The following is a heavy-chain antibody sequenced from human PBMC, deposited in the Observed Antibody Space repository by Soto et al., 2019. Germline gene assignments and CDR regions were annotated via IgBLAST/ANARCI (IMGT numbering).Heavy chain of an antibody. CDR1: GFTFSSYG. Sequence: GGSLRLSCAASGFTFSSYGMHWVRQAPGKGLEWVAVISYDGSNKYYADSVKGRFTISRDNSKNTLYLQMNSLRAEDTAVYYCAKDRSGITMVRGVIISNENAEFDYWGQGTLVTVS. CDR3: AKDRSGITMVRGVIISNENAEFDY. CDR2: ISYDGSNK. D-gene: IGHD3-10*01. J-gene: IGHJ4*02. V-gene: IGHV3-30*18.